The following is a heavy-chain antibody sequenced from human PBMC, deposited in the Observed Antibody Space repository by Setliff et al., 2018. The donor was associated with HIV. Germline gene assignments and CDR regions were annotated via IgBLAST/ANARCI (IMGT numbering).Heavy chain of an antibody. Sequence: LSLTCSVSGATISRHFWSWIRQSPGKGLEWIGTIYDSGVTKYNPSLQTRVGVSVDTSKSHLSLSLTSVTPADTAVYYCTRRQWGTSGYYEFFQQWGQGSLVTVSS. CDR2: IYDSGVT. CDR3: TRRQWGTSGYYEFFQQ. J-gene: IGHJ1*01. D-gene: IGHD3-3*01. CDR1: GATISRHF. V-gene: IGHV4-59*11.